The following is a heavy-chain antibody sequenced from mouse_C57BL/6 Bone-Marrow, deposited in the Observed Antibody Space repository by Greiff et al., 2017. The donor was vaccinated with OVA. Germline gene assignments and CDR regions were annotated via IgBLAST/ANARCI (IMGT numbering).Heavy chain of an antibody. D-gene: IGHD2-4*01. J-gene: IGHJ4*01. CDR3: ARDGMITPYYWAMDY. Sequence: QVQLQQPGAELVKPGASVKMSCKASGYTFTSYWITWVKQRPGQGLEWIGDIYPGSGSTNYNEKFKSKATLTVDTSSSTAYMQLSSLTSEDSAVYYCARDGMITPYYWAMDYWGQGTSVTVSS. CDR1: GYTFTSYW. CDR2: IYPGSGST. V-gene: IGHV1-55*01.